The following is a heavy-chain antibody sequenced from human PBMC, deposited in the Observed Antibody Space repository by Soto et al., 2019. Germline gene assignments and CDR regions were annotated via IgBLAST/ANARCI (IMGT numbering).Heavy chain of an antibody. Sequence: EVQLVQSGGGLVQPGGSLRLSCVGSGFTFTDFYMNWVRQAPGKGLEWVANIRPDGTETNYVESVRGRFTTSRDNAKNSLFLKMNSLRADDTALYYGAGWGGHDYNYWGQGILVTVSS. CDR3: AGWGGHDYNY. CDR2: IRPDGTET. D-gene: IGHD4-4*01. V-gene: IGHV3-7*03. J-gene: IGHJ4*02. CDR1: GFTFTDFY.